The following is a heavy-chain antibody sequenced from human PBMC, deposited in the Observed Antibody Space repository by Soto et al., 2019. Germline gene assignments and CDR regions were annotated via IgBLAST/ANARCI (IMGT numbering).Heavy chain of an antibody. V-gene: IGHV1-2*02. Sequence: QVQLVQSGAEVKKPGASVKVSCKASGYPLTAKYLHWVRQAPGQGLEWMGWINPSSGGTKEAQKFRGRVTMTRDTSISAAYMELSRRTSDDTAVYYCAKGGSSWTEWFDPWGQGTLVTVSS. CDR2: INPSSGGT. CDR1: GYPLTAKY. CDR3: AKGGSSWTEWFDP. J-gene: IGHJ5*02. D-gene: IGHD6-13*01.